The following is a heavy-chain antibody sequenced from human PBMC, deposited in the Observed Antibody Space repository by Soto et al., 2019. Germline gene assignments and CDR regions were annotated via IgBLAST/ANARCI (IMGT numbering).Heavy chain of an antibody. CDR1: GFTFSSYA. CDR2: ISGSGGST. V-gene: IGHV3-23*01. J-gene: IGHJ6*02. Sequence: PGGSLRLSCAASGFTFSSYAMSWVRQAPGKGLEWVSAISGSGGSTYYADSVKGRFTISRDNAENSLYLQMNSLRAEDTALYYCARGHHSMDVWGQGATVTVSS. CDR3: ARGHHSMDV.